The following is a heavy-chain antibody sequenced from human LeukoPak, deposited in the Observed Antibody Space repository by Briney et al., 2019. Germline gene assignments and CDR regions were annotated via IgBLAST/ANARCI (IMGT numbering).Heavy chain of an antibody. J-gene: IGHJ3*02. CDR2: ISAYNGNT. Sequence: ASVKVSCKASGYTFTSYGISWVRQAPGQGLEWMGWISAYNGNTNYAQKLQGRVTMTTDTSTSTAYMELWSLRSDDTAVYYCARDRTIFGVVPGAFDIWGQGTMVTVSS. D-gene: IGHD3-3*01. CDR1: GYTFTSYG. V-gene: IGHV1-18*01. CDR3: ARDRTIFGVVPGAFDI.